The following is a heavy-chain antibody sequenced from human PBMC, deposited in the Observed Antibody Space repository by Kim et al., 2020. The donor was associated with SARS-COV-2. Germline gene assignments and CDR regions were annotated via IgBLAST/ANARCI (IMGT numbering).Heavy chain of an antibody. D-gene: IGHD1-26*01. CDR2: ISSSSSYI. J-gene: IGHJ4*02. CDR1: GFTFSRDT. V-gene: IGHV3-21*01. Sequence: GGSLRLSCAASGFTFSRDTMNWVRQAPGRGLEWVSFISSSSSYISYADSVKGRFTISRDDAKNSLYLQMNSLRVEDTAMYYCAISVGVTGFDRWGQGTLV. CDR3: AISVGVTGFDR.